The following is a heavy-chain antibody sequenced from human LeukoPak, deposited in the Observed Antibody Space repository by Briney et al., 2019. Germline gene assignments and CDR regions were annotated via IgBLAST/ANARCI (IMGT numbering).Heavy chain of an antibody. CDR3: AREVYSSTWFDL. J-gene: IGHJ4*02. CDR1: GFTFSSYA. V-gene: IGHV3-66*01. D-gene: IGHD6-13*01. CDR2: IYAGGNT. Sequence: GGSLRLPCAASGFTFSSYAMNWVRQVPGKGLEWVSVIYAGGNTYYADSVKERFIISRDNSRNTLYLQMNSLRGDDTAVYYCAREVYSSTWFDLWGQGTLVTVSS.